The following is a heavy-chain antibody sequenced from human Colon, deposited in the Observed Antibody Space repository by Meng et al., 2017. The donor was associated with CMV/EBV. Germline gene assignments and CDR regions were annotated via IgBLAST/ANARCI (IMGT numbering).Heavy chain of an antibody. CDR3: ARANALMKGWFDP. CDR2: IRSKANRYAT. J-gene: IGHJ5*02. Sequence: GESLKISCAASGFTFSASGMHWVRQAPGKGLEWVGRIRSKANRYATDYGASVKGRFTISRDDSMNMVFLEMNSLKTEDTAVYYCARANALMKGWFDPWGQGTLVTVSS. V-gene: IGHV3-73*01. CDR1: GFTFSASG. D-gene: IGHD4/OR15-4a*01.